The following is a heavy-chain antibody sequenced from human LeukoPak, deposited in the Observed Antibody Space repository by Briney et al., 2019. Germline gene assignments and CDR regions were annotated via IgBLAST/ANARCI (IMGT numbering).Heavy chain of an antibody. CDR3: AKNLDASGSYLPDE. CDR1: GFTIGTYA. V-gene: IGHV3-23*01. D-gene: IGHD3-10*01. Sequence: GGSLRLSCAASGFTIGTYAMTWVRQAPGKGLEWVSGIGSAGTYSADSVKGRFTISRDNSKNTLYLQMNSLRAEDTAVYYCAKNLDASGSYLPDEWGQGTLVTVSS. J-gene: IGHJ4*02. CDR2: IGSAGT.